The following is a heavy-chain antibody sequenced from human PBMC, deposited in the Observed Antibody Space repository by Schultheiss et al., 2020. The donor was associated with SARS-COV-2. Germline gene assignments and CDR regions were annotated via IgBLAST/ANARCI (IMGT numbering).Heavy chain of an antibody. V-gene: IGHV5-51*01. Sequence: GGSLRLSCKGSGYSFTTYWIGWVRQMPGKGLEWMGVIYPGDSDTRYSPSFQGQVTISADKSISTAYLQWSSLKASDTAMYYCARQSYCSGYYYFDYWGQGTLVTVSS. CDR1: GYSFTTYW. CDR3: ARQSYCSGYYYFDY. D-gene: IGHD2-15*01. CDR2: IYPGDSDT. J-gene: IGHJ4*02.